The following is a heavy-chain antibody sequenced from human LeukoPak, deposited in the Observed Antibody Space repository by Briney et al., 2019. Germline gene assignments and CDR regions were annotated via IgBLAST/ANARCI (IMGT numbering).Heavy chain of an antibody. CDR1: GFTFISFV. D-gene: IGHD7-27*01. Sequence: SVKVSCEASGFTFISFVMQWVRQARGQRLEWIEWIVVGSGNTNYAQKFQERVTITRDMSTSTAYMELSSLRSEDTAVYYCAAGETGDSGFFDPWGQGTLVTVSS. CDR3: AAGETGDSGFFDP. V-gene: IGHV1-58*02. J-gene: IGHJ5*02. CDR2: IVVGSGNT.